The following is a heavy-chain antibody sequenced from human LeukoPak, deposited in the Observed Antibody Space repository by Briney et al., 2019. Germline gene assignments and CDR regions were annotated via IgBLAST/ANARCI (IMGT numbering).Heavy chain of an antibody. J-gene: IGHJ4*02. CDR1: GGSISSSSYY. Sequence: PSETLSLTCTVSGGSISSSSYYWGWIRQPPGKGLEWIGSTYYSGSTYYNPSLKSRVTISVDTSKNQFSLKLSSVTAADTAVYYCARHDSAPQGTVTTFLFDYWGQGTLVTVSS. CDR2: TYYSGST. CDR3: ARHDSAPQGTVTTFLFDY. V-gene: IGHV4-39*01. D-gene: IGHD4-17*01.